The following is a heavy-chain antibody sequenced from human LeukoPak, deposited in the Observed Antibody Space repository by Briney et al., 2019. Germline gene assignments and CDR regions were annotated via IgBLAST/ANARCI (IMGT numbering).Heavy chain of an antibody. Sequence: PSETLSLTCAVYGGSFSGYYWSWIREPPGKGLEWIGEINHSGSTNYNPSLKSRVTISVDTSKNQFSLELSSVTAADTAVYYCARVDDSSGYYYYYFDYWGQGTLVTVSS. CDR3: ARVDDSSGYYYYYFDY. CDR1: GGSFSGYY. V-gene: IGHV4-34*01. J-gene: IGHJ4*02. D-gene: IGHD3-22*01. CDR2: INHSGST.